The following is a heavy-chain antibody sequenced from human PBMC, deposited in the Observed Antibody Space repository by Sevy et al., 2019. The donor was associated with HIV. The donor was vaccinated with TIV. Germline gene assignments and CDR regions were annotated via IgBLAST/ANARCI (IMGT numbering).Heavy chain of an antibody. J-gene: IGHJ6*02. CDR2: ISYDGSNK. D-gene: IGHD3-9*01. CDR3: AKDFTGFYGMDV. CDR1: GLTLSSCG. Sequence: GGSLRLSCAASGLTLSSCGMHWARQAPGKGLEWVAVISYDGSNKYYAESVKGRFTISRDTSKNTLYLQMNSLRAEDTAVYYCAKDFTGFYGMDVWSQGTTVTVSS. V-gene: IGHV3-30*18.